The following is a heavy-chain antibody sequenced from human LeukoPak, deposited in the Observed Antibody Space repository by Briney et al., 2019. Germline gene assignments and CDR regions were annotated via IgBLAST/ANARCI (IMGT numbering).Heavy chain of an antibody. CDR3: ARSEGYDSSGYYPR. CDR2: INPNSGGT. V-gene: IGHV1-2*02. J-gene: IGHJ4*02. Sequence: ASVKVSCKASGYTFTGYYMHWVRQAPGQGLEWMGWINPNSGGTNYAQKFQGRVTMTRDTSISTAYMELSRLRSDDTAVYYCARSEGYDSSGYYPRWGQGTLVTVSS. D-gene: IGHD3-22*01. CDR1: GYTFTGYY.